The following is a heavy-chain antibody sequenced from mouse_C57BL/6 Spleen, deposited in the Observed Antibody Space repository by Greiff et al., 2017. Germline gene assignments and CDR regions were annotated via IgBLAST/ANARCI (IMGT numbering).Heavy chain of an antibody. CDR1: GFTFSDYG. CDR3: ARPGGYDVYYFDY. D-gene: IGHD2-2*01. V-gene: IGHV5-17*01. J-gene: IGHJ2*01. Sequence: EVQLVESGGGLVKPGGSLKLSCAASGFTFSDYGMHWVRQAPEQGLEWIAYISRGSSTTDYADTVKGRFTISRDNAKNTLYLQLTSLRSEDTAVYYCARPGGYDVYYFDYWGQGTTLTVSS. CDR2: ISRGSSTT.